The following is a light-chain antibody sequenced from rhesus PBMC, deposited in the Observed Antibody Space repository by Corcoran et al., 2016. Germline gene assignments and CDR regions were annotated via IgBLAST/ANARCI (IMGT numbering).Light chain of an antibody. CDR3: QQGYSAPLT. CDR2: AAS. J-gene: IGKJ4*01. CDR1: QDIRNA. Sequence: DIQMSQSPSSLSASLGDKVTITCRPSQDIRNAFVWYQQNPGKAPKLLIYAASTLESGVPSRFSGRRSGTDFTLTISSLQPEDFATYYCQQGYSAPLTFGGGTKVDLK. V-gene: IGKV1-33*02.